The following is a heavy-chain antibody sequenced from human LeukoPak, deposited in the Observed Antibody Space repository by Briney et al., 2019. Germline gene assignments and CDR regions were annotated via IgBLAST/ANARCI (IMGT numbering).Heavy chain of an antibody. J-gene: IGHJ4*02. Sequence: PGGSLRLSCVASGFTFSNYEMNWVRQAPGKGLEWVSYISSSGGTRYYADSVKGRFTISRDNAKNSLYLQMNSLRAEDTAVYYCATLTVASSFDYWGQGTLVTVSS. D-gene: IGHD6-19*01. V-gene: IGHV3-48*03. CDR2: ISSSGGTR. CDR3: ATLTVASSFDY. CDR1: GFTFSNYE.